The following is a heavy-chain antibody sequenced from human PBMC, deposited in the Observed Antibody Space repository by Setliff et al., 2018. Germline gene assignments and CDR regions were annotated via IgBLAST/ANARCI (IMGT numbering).Heavy chain of an antibody. J-gene: IGHJ6*03. CDR2: IIPVVGTP. CDR1: GYTFTGYY. Sequence: SVKVSCKASGYTFTGYYLHWVRRAPGQGLEWVGGIIPVVGTPNYAQKFQGRVTIITGESTSTAYMQLSSLGSEDTAVYYCVREGVDSRSSTDYRYYMDVWGKGTTVTVSS. V-gene: IGHV1-69*05. CDR3: VREGVDSRSSTDYRYYMDV. D-gene: IGHD3-22*01.